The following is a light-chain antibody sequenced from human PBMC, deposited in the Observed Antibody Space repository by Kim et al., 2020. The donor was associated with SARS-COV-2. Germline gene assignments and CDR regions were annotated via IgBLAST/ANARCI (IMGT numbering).Light chain of an antibody. CDR2: DVS. CDR3: SSYTSSSTRVV. Sequence: QSALTQPASVSGSPGQSITIYCTGTSSDVGGYNYVSWYQQHPGKAPKLMIYDVSNRPSGVSNRFSGSKSGNTASLTISGLQAEDEADYYCSSYTSSSTRVVFGGGTQLTVL. J-gene: IGLJ2*01. V-gene: IGLV2-14*03. CDR1: SSDVGGYNY.